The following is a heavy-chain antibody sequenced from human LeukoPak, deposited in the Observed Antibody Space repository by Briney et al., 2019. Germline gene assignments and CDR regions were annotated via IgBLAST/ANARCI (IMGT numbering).Heavy chain of an antibody. CDR1: GGSISSGGYY. J-gene: IGHJ4*02. Sequence: SEALSLTCTVSGGSISSGGYYWSWIRQHPGKGLEWIGYIYYSGSTYYNPSLKSRVTISVDTSKNQFSLKLSSVTAADTAVYYRAIGYDSSGYSRFDYWGQGTLVTVSS. D-gene: IGHD3-22*01. CDR2: IYYSGST. V-gene: IGHV4-31*03. CDR3: AIGYDSSGYSRFDY.